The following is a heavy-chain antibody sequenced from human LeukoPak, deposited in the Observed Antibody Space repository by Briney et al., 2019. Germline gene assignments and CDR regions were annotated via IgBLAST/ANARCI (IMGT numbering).Heavy chain of an antibody. J-gene: IGHJ3*02. Sequence: SETLSLTCTVSGGSISSGGYYWSWIRQHPGKGLEWIGYIYYSGSTYYNPSLKSRVTISVDTSKNQFSLKLSSVTAADTAVYYCARDPDGTAVAGPSDAFDIWGRGTMVTVSS. CDR3: ARDPDGTAVAGPSDAFDI. V-gene: IGHV4-31*03. CDR2: IYYSGST. D-gene: IGHD6-19*01. CDR1: GGSISSGGYY.